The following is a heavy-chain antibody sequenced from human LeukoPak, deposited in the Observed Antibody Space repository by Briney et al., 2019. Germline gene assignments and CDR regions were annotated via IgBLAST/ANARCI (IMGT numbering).Heavy chain of an antibody. D-gene: IGHD6-19*01. CDR2: IYYGGST. J-gene: IGHJ4*02. V-gene: IGHV4-59*08. CDR1: GASLSSYY. Sequence: SSETLSLTCTVSGASLSSYYWSWIRQPPGKGLEWIGYIYYGGSTDYNPSLKSRVTISVDTSKNQFSLKLSSVTAADTAVYYCARQGGAVAGRAVDYWGQGTLVTVSS. CDR3: ARQGGAVAGRAVDY.